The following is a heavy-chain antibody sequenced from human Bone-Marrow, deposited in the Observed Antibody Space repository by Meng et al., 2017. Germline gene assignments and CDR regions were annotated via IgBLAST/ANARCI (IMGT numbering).Heavy chain of an antibody. Sequence: SRGGFVHPACSLSLSCVASRLPVGSIFLSWVRPPPVKWLDWLSFIYTGGDTYYTDSVKGRFTISRDDSMNTVYLQLNSLRTDDTAVYYCARDPAITTDYAMDVWGQGTTVTVSS. CDR2: IYTGGDT. J-gene: IGHJ6*02. V-gene: IGHV3-66*02. CDR3: ARDPAITTDYAMDV. D-gene: IGHD5-12*01. CDR1: RLPVGSIF.